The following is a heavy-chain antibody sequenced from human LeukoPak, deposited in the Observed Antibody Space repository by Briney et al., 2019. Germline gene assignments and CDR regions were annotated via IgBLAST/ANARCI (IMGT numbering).Heavy chain of an antibody. D-gene: IGHD6-13*01. CDR1: GDSVSSNSAA. CDR3: ARGWEPYSSSPDY. V-gene: IGHV6-1*01. CDR2: TYYRSRWYN. Sequence: SHTLSLTFAISGDSVSSNSAAWNWIRQSPARGLEWLGRTYYRSRWYNDYAVSVKSRITINTDTSKNQFSLQLNSVTPEDTAVYYCARGWEPYSSSPDYWGQGTLVTVPS. J-gene: IGHJ4*02.